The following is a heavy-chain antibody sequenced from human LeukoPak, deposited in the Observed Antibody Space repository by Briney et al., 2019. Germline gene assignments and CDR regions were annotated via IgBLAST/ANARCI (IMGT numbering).Heavy chain of an antibody. J-gene: IGHJ4*02. Sequence: SVKVSCKASGYTFTSYGISWVRQAPGRGLEWMGGIIPIFGTASYAQKFQGRVTITADESTSTAYMELSSLRSEDTAVYYCARGYSSSMYYFDYWGQGTLVTVSS. CDR2: IIPIFGTA. CDR3: ARGYSSSMYYFDY. V-gene: IGHV1-69*13. CDR1: GYTFTSYG. D-gene: IGHD6-13*01.